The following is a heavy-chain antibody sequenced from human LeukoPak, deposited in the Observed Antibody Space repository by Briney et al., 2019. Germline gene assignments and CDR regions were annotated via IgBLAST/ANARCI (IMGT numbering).Heavy chain of an antibody. J-gene: IGHJ4*02. V-gene: IGHV3-23*01. CDR1: GFTLSTYA. D-gene: IGHD3-22*01. CDR2: TSSSDAGT. CDR3: AREGYYYDSSGYYVYYFDY. Sequence: GGSLRLSCAASGFTLSTYAMSWVRQTPGKGLEWVAATSSSDAGTYHADSVKGRFTISRDNAKNSLYLQMNSLRAEDTAVYYCAREGYYYDSSGYYVYYFDYWGQGTLVTVSS.